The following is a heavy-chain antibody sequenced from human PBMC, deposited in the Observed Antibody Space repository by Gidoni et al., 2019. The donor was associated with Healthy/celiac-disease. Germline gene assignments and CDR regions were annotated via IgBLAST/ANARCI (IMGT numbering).Heavy chain of an antibody. J-gene: IGHJ4*02. CDR2: VNPRFGTA. D-gene: IGHD5-18*01. V-gene: IGHV1-69*01. CDR1: GGAFSSYA. CDR3: ARDTNSYGYAFDY. Sequence: QVQLGQSGAEVKKPGSSVKVSCKAAGGAFSSYAISWVRQAPGQGLGWVGGVNPRFGTATYAPKFQGRVTITADESPSTAYMELSSLRSEDTAVYYCARDTNSYGYAFDYWGQGTLVTVSS.